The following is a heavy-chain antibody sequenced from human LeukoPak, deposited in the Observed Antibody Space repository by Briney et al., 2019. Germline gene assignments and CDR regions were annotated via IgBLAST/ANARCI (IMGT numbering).Heavy chain of an antibody. CDR2: INTNTGNP. CDR3: ARVLGASIAARRDNWFDP. J-gene: IGHJ5*02. V-gene: IGHV7-4-1*02. CDR1: GYTFTSYA. D-gene: IGHD6-6*01. Sequence: ASVKVSCKASGYTFTSYAMNWARQAPGQGLEWMGWINTNTGNPTYAQGFTGRFVFSLDTSVSTAYLQISSLKAEDTAVYYCARVLGASIAARRDNWFDPWGQGTLVTVSS.